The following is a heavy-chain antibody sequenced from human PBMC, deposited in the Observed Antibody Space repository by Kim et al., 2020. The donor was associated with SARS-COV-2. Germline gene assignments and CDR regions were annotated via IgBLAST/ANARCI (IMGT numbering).Heavy chain of an antibody. V-gene: IGHV3-64D*09. J-gene: IGHJ6*02. D-gene: IGHD3-16*01. Sequence: HADSVKGRFTITRDNSKNTVDLQRSSLRAEDTAVYYCVNGGRGSPQGNLWGQGTAVTVTS. CDR3: VNGGRGSPQGNL.